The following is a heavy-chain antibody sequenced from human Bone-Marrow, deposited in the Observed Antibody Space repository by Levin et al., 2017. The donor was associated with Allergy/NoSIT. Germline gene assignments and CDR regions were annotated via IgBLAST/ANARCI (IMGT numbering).Heavy chain of an antibody. V-gene: IGHV3-7*01. CDR2: IKQDGSEK. J-gene: IGHJ4*02. D-gene: IGHD5-24*01. CDR3: VRNRDGYFFDY. Sequence: GGSLRLSCAASGLTFSTYWMSWVRQAPGKGLEWVANIKQDGSEKYYVDSVKGRFTISRDNAKNSLYLQMNSLGAEDTAVYYCVRNRDGYFFDYWGQGTLVTVSS. CDR1: GLTFSTYW.